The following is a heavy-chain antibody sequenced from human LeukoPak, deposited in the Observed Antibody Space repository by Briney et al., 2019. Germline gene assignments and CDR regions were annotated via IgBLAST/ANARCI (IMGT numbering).Heavy chain of an antibody. CDR2: IYYSGST. D-gene: IGHD6-19*01. Sequence: SETLSLTCTVSGGSISSSSYYWGWIRQPPRKGLEWIGSIYYSGSTYYNPSLKSRVTISEDTSKNQFSLKLSSVTAADTAVYYCARRYSYSSLPDYWGPGTLVTVSS. J-gene: IGHJ4*02. CDR3: ARRYSYSSLPDY. V-gene: IGHV4-39*01. CDR1: GGSISSSSYY.